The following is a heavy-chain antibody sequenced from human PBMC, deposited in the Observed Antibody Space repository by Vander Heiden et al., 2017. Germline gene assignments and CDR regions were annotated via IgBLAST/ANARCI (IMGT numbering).Heavy chain of an antibody. CDR3: AKDLHCSSPSCSTLENDYGMDI. Sequence: QVQLVQSGPAVKQPGASVKVSCRASGYPFTRHDINCVRQAPGQGLEWMGRVNPISGGTDYAQQFKGRVTMTRNTSINTVYMELSSLRSEDTAVYFCAKDLHCSSPSCSTLENDYGMDIWGQGTTVTVSS. CDR1: GYPFTRHD. CDR2: VNPISGGT. V-gene: IGHV1-8*01. D-gene: IGHD2-2*02. J-gene: IGHJ6*02.